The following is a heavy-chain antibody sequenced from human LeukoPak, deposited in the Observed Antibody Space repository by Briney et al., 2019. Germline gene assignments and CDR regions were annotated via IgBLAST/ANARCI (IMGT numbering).Heavy chain of an antibody. V-gene: IGHV3-7*01. CDR1: GFTFSSYW. CDR2: IKQDGSEK. D-gene: IGHD3-3*01. Sequence: GGSLRLSCAASGFTFSSYWMSWVRQAPGKGLEWVANIKQDGSEKYYVDSVKGRFTISRDNAKNSLYLQMNSLRAEDTAVYYCARVGGRVLRFLEWFDYWGQGTLVTVSS. J-gene: IGHJ5*01. CDR3: ARVGGRVLRFLEWFDY.